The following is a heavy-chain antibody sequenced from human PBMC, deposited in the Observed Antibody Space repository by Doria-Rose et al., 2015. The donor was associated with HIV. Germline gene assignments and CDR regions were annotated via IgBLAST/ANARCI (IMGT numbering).Heavy chain of an antibody. V-gene: IGHV2-26*01. Sequence: VTLKESGPVLVKPTETLTLTCTVSGVSLSSPGMGVSWIRQPPGKALEWLANIFSDDERSYKTSRKSRLTISRGTSKSQVVLTMTDMDPVDTATYYCARIKSSRWYHKYYFDFWGQGTLVIVSA. D-gene: IGHD6-13*01. J-gene: IGHJ4*01. CDR2: IFSDDER. CDR1: GVSLSSPGMG. CDR3: ARIKSSRWYHKYYFDF.